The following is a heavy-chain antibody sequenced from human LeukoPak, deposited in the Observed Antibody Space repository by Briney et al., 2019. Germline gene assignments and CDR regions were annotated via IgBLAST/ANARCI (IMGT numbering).Heavy chain of an antibody. J-gene: IGHJ6*02. CDR1: GFAFPAFD. Sequence: GGSLRLSCAASGFAFPAFDMHWVRQAPGKGLERVSLINRDGTKTYYADSVRGRFTISRDNSKDSLYLQMNSLRTEDIALYYCATWAFYHGLDVWGQGTTVTVSS. V-gene: IGHV3-43*02. CDR3: ATWAFYHGLDV. D-gene: IGHD1-26*01. CDR2: INRDGTKT.